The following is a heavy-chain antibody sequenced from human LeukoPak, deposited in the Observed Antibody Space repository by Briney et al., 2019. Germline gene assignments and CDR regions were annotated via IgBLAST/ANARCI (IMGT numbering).Heavy chain of an antibody. V-gene: IGHV3-23*01. CDR1: QFTFSSYA. Sequence: SGGSLRLSCAASQFTFSSYAMSWVRQAPGKGLEWVSGISGSGGSTYYADSVKGRFTISRDNSKNTLYLQMNSLGAEDTAVYYCAKVTLYSSSWSYFDYWGQGTLVTVSS. D-gene: IGHD6-13*01. J-gene: IGHJ4*02. CDR2: ISGSGGST. CDR3: AKVTLYSSSWSYFDY.